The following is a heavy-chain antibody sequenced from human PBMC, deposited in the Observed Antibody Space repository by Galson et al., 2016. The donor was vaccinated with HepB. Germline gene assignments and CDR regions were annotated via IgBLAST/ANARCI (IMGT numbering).Heavy chain of an antibody. J-gene: IGHJ6*02. D-gene: IGHD6-13*01. CDR3: ARCITSWYAAYYYYYGMDV. V-gene: IGHV3-9*01. CDR1: GFTFEDYA. Sequence: SLRLSCAASGFTFEDYAMYWVRQAPGKGLEWVSGISWNSGSIGYADSVKGRFTISRDNAKNSLYVQMNSLRTEDTAVYYCARCITSWYAAYYYYYGMDVWGHGTTVTVSS. CDR2: ISWNSGSI.